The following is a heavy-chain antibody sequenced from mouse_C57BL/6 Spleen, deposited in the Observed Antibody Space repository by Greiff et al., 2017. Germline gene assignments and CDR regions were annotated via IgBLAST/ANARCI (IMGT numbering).Heavy chain of an antibody. D-gene: IGHD4-1*01. J-gene: IGHJ2*01. CDR2: IDPSDSET. Sequence: QVHVKQPGAELVRPGSSVKLSCKASGYTFTSYWMHWVKQRPIQGLEWIGNIDPSDSETHYNQKFKDKATLTVDKSSSTAYMQLSSLTSEDSAVYYCARGGTGAFDYWGQGTTLTVSS. CDR1: GYTFTSYW. CDR3: ARGGTGAFDY. V-gene: IGHV1-52*01.